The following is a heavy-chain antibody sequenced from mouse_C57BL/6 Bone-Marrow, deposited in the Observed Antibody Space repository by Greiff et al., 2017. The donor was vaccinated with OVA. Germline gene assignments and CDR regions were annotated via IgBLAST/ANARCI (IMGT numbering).Heavy chain of an antibody. CDR3: ARFYSNLYYAMDY. Sequence: VQLQQSGAELARPGASVKMSCKASGYTFTSYTMHWVKQRPGQGLEWIGYINPSSGYTKYNQKFKDKATLTADKSSSTAYMQLSSLTSEDSAVYYCARFYSNLYYAMDYWGQGTSVTVSS. CDR1: GYTFTSYT. CDR2: INPSSGYT. J-gene: IGHJ4*01. D-gene: IGHD2-5*01. V-gene: IGHV1-4*01.